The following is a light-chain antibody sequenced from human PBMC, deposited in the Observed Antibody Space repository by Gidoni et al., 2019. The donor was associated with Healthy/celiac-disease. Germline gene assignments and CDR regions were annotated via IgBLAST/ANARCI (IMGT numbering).Light chain of an antibody. CDR2: GNS. V-gene: IGLV1-40*01. CDR3: QSYDSSLSVDVV. CDR1: SSNIGAGYD. Sequence: QSVLTQPPLVSGAPGQRVTISCTGSSSNIGAGYDVHWYQQLPGTAPKLLIYGNSNRPSGVPDRFSGSKSGTSASLAITGLQAEDEADYYCQSYDSSLSVDVVFGGGTKLTVL. J-gene: IGLJ2*01.